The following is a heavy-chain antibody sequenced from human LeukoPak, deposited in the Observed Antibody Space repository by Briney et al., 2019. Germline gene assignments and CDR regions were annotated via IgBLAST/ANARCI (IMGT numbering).Heavy chain of an antibody. CDR3: ASRIAAAATRRFDY. Sequence: PSETLSLTCAVYGGSFSGYYWSWIRQPPGKGLEWIGEINHSGSTNYNPSLKSRATISVDTSKNQFSLKLSSVTAADTAVYYCASRIAAAATRRFDYWGQGTLVTVSS. D-gene: IGHD6-13*01. V-gene: IGHV4-34*01. J-gene: IGHJ4*02. CDR1: GGSFSGYY. CDR2: INHSGST.